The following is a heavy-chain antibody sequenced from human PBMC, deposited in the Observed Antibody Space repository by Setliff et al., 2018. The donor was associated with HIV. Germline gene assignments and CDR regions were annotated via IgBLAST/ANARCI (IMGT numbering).Heavy chain of an antibody. CDR3: ARVVDRDYDFWSAYED. V-gene: IGHV1-2*02. D-gene: IGHD3-3*01. CDR2: IIPKSGET. J-gene: IGHJ4*02. CDR1: GYTFTAHH. Sequence: ASVKVSCKSSGYTFTAHHIHWARQAPGQGPEWMGWIIPKSGETSYAEQFRGRVTMTRDTALSTAYMELSWLTSDDTAVYYCARVVDRDYDFWSAYEDWGQGTMVTVS.